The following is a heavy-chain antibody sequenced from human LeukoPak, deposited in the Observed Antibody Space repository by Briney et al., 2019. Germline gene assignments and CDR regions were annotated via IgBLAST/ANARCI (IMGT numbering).Heavy chain of an antibody. CDR3: ARSRSSSPRGDAFDI. CDR2: IIPIFGTA. V-gene: IGHV1-69*05. Sequence: ASVKVSSKASGGTFSSYAISWVRQAPGQGLEWMGGIIPIFGTANYAQKFQGRVTITMDESTSTAYMELSSLRSEDTAVYYCARSRSSSPRGDAFDIWGQGTMVTVSS. D-gene: IGHD6-6*01. CDR1: GGTFSSYA. J-gene: IGHJ3*02.